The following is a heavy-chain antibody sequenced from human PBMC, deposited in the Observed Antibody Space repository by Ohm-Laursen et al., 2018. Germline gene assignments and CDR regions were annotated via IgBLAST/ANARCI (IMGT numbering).Heavy chain of an antibody. CDR2: ISGSGGST. D-gene: IGHD1-26*01. V-gene: IGHV3-23*01. CDR1: GFTFRGYA. Sequence: SLRLSCTASGFTFRGYAMSWVRQAPGKGLEWVSAISGSGGSTYYADSVKGRFTISRDNSKNTLYLQMNSLRAEDTAVYYCAKDQGATTIAYYGMDVWGQGTTVTVSS. J-gene: IGHJ6*02. CDR3: AKDQGATTIAYYGMDV.